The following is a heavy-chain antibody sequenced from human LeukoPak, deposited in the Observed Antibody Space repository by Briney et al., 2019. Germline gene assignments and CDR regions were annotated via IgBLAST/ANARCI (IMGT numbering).Heavy chain of an antibody. D-gene: IGHD6-13*01. CDR3: ARAQQQLVHQYDYYYGMDV. V-gene: IGHV3-48*01. J-gene: IGHJ6*02. CDR1: GFTFSGYS. Sequence: GGSLRLSCAASGFTFSGYSMNWVRQAPGKGLEWVSYISSTSSTLLYTDSVKGRFIISRDNAKNSLYLQMNSLRAEDTAVYYCARAQQQLVHQYDYYYGMDVWGQGTTVTVSS. CDR2: ISSTSSTL.